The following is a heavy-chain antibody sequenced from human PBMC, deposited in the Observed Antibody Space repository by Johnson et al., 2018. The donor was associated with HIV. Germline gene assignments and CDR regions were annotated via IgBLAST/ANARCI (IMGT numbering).Heavy chain of an antibody. D-gene: IGHD6-25*01. J-gene: IGHJ3*02. CDR2: IRYDGSNK. V-gene: IGHV3-30*02. CDR3: AKGGIDAFDI. CDR1: GFTFSDYG. Sequence: QVQLVESGGGVVQPGGSLRLSCAASGFTFSDYGMHWVRQAPGKGLEWVAFIRYDGSNKYYADSVKGRFTISRDNSKNTVYLEMNSLRAEDTAVYYCAKGGIDAFDIWGQGTMVTVSS.